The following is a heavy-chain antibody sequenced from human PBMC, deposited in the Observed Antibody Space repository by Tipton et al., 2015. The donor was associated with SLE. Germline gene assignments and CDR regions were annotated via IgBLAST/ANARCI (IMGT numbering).Heavy chain of an antibody. J-gene: IGHJ3*02. Sequence: GLVKPSETLSLTSTVSGGSVNNYYWSWIRQPPGKGLEWIGCIYTSGSTNYNPSLKSRVTISVDTSKNQFSLKLRSVTAADTAVYYCARGPISMIAIDAFDIWGQGTMVTVSS. D-gene: IGHD3-22*01. CDR3: ARGPISMIAIDAFDI. CDR2: IYTSGST. V-gene: IGHV4-4*09. CDR1: GGSVNNYY.